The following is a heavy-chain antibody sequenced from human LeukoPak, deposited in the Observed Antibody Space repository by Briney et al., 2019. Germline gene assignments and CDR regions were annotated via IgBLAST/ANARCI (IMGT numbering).Heavy chain of an antibody. J-gene: IGHJ6*02. CDR3: ARDAGHQLSRRNYYAMDV. Sequence: SETLSLTCTVSGGSISSSSYYWGWIRQPPGKGLEWIGSIYYGGSTYYNSSLKSRVTISVDTSKNQFSLRVSSVTAADTAVYYCARDAGHQLSRRNYYAMDVWGQGTTVTVSS. V-gene: IGHV4-39*07. CDR1: GGSISSSSYY. CDR2: IYYGGST. D-gene: IGHD2-2*01.